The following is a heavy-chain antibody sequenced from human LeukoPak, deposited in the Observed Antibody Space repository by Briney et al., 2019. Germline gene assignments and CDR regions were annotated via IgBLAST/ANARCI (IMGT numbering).Heavy chain of an antibody. V-gene: IGHV1-69*13. CDR1: GGTFSSYA. D-gene: IGHD2-2*01. J-gene: IGHJ4*02. CDR3: ARSGGYCSSTSCLYYFDY. Sequence: SVKVSCKASGGTFSSYAISWVRQAPGQGLEWMGGIIPIFGTANYAQKFQGRVTITADESTSTAYMELSSLRSEDTAVYYCARSGGYCSSTSCLYYFDYWGQGTLVTVSS. CDR2: IIPIFGTA.